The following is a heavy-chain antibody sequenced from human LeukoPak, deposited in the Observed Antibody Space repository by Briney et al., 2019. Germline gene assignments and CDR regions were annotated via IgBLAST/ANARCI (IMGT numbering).Heavy chain of an antibody. J-gene: IGHJ4*02. CDR1: GGSFSGYY. V-gene: IGHV4-34*01. CDR3: ARGPGTWYYY. D-gene: IGHD6-13*01. Sequence: SETLSLTCAVYGGSFSGYYWSWIRQPPGKGLEWIGEINHSGSTNYNPSLKSRVTISMDTPKNQLSLKLSSVTAADTALYCCARGPGTWYYYWGQGTLVTVSS. CDR2: INHSGST.